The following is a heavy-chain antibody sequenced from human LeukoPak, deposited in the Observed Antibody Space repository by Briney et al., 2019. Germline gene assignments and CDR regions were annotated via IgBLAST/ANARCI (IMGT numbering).Heavy chain of an antibody. D-gene: IGHD2-15*01. CDR3: ARSSATRSYYYYYGMDV. CDR1: GGSISSGGYY. J-gene: IGHJ6*02. V-gene: IGHV4-31*03. Sequence: SETLSLTCTVSGGSISSGGYYWSWIRQHSGKGLEWIGYIYYSGSTYYNPSLKSRVTISVDTSKNQFSLKLSSVTAADTAVYYCARSSATRSYYYYYGMDVWGQGTTVTVSS. CDR2: IYYSGST.